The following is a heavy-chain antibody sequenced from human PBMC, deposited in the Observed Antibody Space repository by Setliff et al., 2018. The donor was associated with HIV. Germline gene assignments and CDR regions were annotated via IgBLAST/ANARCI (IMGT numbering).Heavy chain of an antibody. V-gene: IGHV4-34*01. CDR1: GASFSDYN. D-gene: IGHD2-21*01. CDR3: SRGRHISGPINYFVPFYFDS. J-gene: IGHJ4*02. CDR2: INDRETT. Sequence: PSETLSLTCAVYGASFSDYNWNWIRQPPGKGLEWIGEINDRETTTFNPSLQSRLFMSIDTSKNQSSLKLDSVIAADTAVYYCSRGRHISGPINYFVPFYFDSWGQGNLVTVSS.